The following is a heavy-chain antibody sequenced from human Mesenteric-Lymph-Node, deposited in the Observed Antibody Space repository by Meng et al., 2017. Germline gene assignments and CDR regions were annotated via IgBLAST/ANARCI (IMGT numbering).Heavy chain of an antibody. CDR3: ARDTPGLLFDY. J-gene: IGHJ4*02. Sequence: EVQLVESGGGLVKPVWSLRLSCAASGFTFSSYTMNWVRRAPGKGLEWVSSISSSSNYIYSADSVKGRFTISRDNAKNSLYLQMNSLRAEDTAVYYCARDTPGLLFDYWGQGTLVTVSS. CDR1: GFTFSSYT. D-gene: IGHD5-18*01. CDR2: ISSSSNYI. V-gene: IGHV3-21*01.